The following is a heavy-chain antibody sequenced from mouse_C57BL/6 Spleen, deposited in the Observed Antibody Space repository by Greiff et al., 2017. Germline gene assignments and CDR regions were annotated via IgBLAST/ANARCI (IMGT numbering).Heavy chain of an antibody. CDR3: ARHYDYPYAMDY. CDR1: GYTFTDYY. J-gene: IGHJ4*01. D-gene: IGHD2-4*01. V-gene: IGHV1-19*01. CDR2: INPYNGGT. Sequence: EVQLQQSGPVLVKPGASVKMSCKASGYTFTDYYMNWLKQSHGKSLEWIGVINPYNGGTSYNQKFKGKATLTVDKSSSTAYMELNSLTSEDSAVYYCARHYDYPYAMDYWGQGTSVTVSS.